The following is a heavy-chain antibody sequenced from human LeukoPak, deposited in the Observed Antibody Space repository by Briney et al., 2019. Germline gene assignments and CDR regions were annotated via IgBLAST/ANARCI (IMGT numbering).Heavy chain of an antibody. J-gene: IGHJ5*02. Sequence: GGSLRLSCVAYGFNFRDYSMNWVRQAPGKGLDWVSGISGTSSYMYYGDSVKGRFTVSRDNAKNSLYLQVESLRVEDTAVYYCARDLHYYGSGPWGQGTLVTVSS. V-gene: IGHV3-21*01. D-gene: IGHD3-10*01. CDR2: ISGTSSYM. CDR3: ARDLHYYGSGP. CDR1: GFNFRDYS.